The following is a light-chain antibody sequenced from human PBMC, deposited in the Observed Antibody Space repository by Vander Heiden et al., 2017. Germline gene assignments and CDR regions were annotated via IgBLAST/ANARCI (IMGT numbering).Light chain of an antibody. CDR1: SSNIGSNY. Sequence: QSVLTQPPSASGTPGQRFTISCSGSSSNIGSNYVYWYQQRPGTAPKLLIYRNNQRPSGVPDRFSGSKSGTSASLAISGLRSEDEADYYCAAWDDSLSGVVFGGGTKLTVL. CDR2: RNN. CDR3: AAWDDSLSGVV. V-gene: IGLV1-47*01. J-gene: IGLJ2*01.